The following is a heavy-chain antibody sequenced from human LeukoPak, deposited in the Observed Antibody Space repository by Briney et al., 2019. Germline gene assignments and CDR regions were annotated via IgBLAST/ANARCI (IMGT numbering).Heavy chain of an antibody. Sequence: GASVKVSCXASGGTFSSYAISWVRQAPGQGLEWMGGIIPIFGTANYAQKFQGRVTITADESTSTAYMELSSLRSEDTAVYYCARDRYDSSGYYVDYWGQGTLVNVSS. CDR1: GGTFSSYA. CDR3: ARDRYDSSGYYVDY. J-gene: IGHJ4*02. D-gene: IGHD3-22*01. CDR2: IIPIFGTA. V-gene: IGHV1-69*01.